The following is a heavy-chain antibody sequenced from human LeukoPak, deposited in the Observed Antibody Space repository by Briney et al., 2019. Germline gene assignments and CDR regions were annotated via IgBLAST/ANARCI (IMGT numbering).Heavy chain of an antibody. CDR1: GFAFSSYA. Sequence: PGGSLRLSCAASGFAFSSYAMSWVRQAPGKGLEWVSAISGSGGSTYYAASVKGRFTIFRDNSKNTLYLQMNSLRAEDTAVYYCAKVKVTTSYYFDYWGQGTLVTVSS. J-gene: IGHJ4*02. D-gene: IGHD4-17*01. CDR3: AKVKVTTSYYFDY. CDR2: ISGSGGST. V-gene: IGHV3-23*01.